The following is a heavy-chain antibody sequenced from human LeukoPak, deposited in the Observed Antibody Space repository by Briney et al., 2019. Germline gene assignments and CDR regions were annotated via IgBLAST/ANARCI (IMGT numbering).Heavy chain of an antibody. Sequence: GEPRKISCKGSGYSVTTYWIAWVRQVPGKGLESMGIIYPGDSDTRYSPSFQGQVTISADRSISTAYLQWSSLRASDSAVYYCARHGKVGATQSWLDYWGQGTLVTVSS. V-gene: IGHV5-51*01. CDR3: ARHGKVGATQSWLDY. CDR1: GYSVTTYW. D-gene: IGHD1-26*01. CDR2: IYPGDSDT. J-gene: IGHJ4*02.